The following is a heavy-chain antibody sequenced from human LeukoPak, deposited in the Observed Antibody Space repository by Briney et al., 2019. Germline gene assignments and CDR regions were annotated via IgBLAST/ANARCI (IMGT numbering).Heavy chain of an antibody. V-gene: IGHV4-30-4*01. J-gene: IGHJ5*02. D-gene: IGHD3-3*01. CDR2: IYYSGST. CDR1: GGSISSGDYY. CDR3: ARGDFWSGSEYNWFDP. Sequence: SETLSLTCTVSGGSISSGDYYWSWIRQPPGKGLEWIGYIYYSGSTYYNPSLKSRVTISVDTSKNQFSLKLSSVTAADTAVYYCARGDFWSGSEYNWFDPWGQGTLVTVSS.